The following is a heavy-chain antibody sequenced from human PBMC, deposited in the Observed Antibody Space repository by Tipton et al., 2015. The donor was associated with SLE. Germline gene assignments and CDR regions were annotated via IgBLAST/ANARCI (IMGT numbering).Heavy chain of an antibody. V-gene: IGHV4-59*01. J-gene: IGHJ2*01. CDR1: GGSISGYS. CDR2: IYHSGST. D-gene: IGHD2-15*01. CDR3: ARDRYCGGGSCFDWFFDL. Sequence: TLSLTCTVSGGSISGYSWSWVRQPPGKGLEWIGYIYHSGSTNYNPSLKSRVTMSVDTSENQFSLKLTSVTAADTAVYYCARDRYCGGGSCFDWFFDLWGRGTLVTFSS.